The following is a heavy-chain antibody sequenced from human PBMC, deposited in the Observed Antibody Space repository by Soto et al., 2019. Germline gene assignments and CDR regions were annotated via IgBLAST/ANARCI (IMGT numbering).Heavy chain of an antibody. V-gene: IGHV3-33*08. J-gene: IGHJ6*02. CDR1: GFTFRNFG. Sequence: QVRLVESGGGVVQPGRSLRLSCAASGFTFRNFGFHWVRQAPGKGLEWVALVWYDGTNKYYAESLKGRVSISRDNSKKTLYLEMKSLRAEDTAVYYWARDGDVEGGPPPKDYAMDVWGQGTTVTVSS. D-gene: IGHD3-10*01. CDR3: ARDGDVEGGPPPKDYAMDV. CDR2: VWYDGTNK.